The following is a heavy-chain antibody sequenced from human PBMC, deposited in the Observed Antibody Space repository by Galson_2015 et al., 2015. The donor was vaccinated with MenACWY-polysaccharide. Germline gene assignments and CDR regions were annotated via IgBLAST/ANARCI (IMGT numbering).Heavy chain of an antibody. D-gene: IGHD3-16*01. CDR2: IWYDGSNK. Sequence: SLRLSCAASGFTFSSYGMHWVRQAPGKGLEWVAVIWYDGSNKYYADSVKGRFTISRDNSKNTLYLQMNSLRAEDTAVYYCARCEITFGGTPSVGDFDYWGQGTLVTVSS. V-gene: IGHV3-33*08. CDR1: GFTFSSYG. J-gene: IGHJ4*02. CDR3: ARCEITFGGTPSVGDFDY.